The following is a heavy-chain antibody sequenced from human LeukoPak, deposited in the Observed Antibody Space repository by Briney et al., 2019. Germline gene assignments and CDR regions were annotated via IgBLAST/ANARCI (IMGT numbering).Heavy chain of an antibody. J-gene: IGHJ6*03. CDR3: ARGHYYDSSGYYYSNYYYYMDV. D-gene: IGHD3-22*01. Sequence: SETLSLTCTVSGYSISSGYYWGWIRQPPGKGLEWIGSIYHSGSTYYNPSLKSRVTISVDTSKNQFSLKLSSVTAADTAVYYCARGHYYDSSGYYYSNYYYYMDVWGKGTTVTVSS. CDR2: IYHSGST. V-gene: IGHV4-38-2*02. CDR1: GYSISSGYY.